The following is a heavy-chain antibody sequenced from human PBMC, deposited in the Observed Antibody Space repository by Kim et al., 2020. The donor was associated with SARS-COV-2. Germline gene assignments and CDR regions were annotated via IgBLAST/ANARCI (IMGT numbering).Heavy chain of an antibody. CDR3: TRVYTYTRDY. Sequence: GGSLRLSCTASGFTFGEYDMSWIRQAPGRGLEWVGFIRDKSSGGTTEYAASVRGRFTISRDDSRSIAYLQMNSLRTEDTAVYYCTRVYTYTRDYWGQGTL. D-gene: IGHD2-2*02. CDR1: GFTFGEYD. J-gene: IGHJ4*02. V-gene: IGHV3-49*03. CDR2: IRDKSSGGTT.